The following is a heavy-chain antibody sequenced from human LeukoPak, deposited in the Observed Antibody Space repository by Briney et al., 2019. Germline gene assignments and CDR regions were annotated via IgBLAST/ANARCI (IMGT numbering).Heavy chain of an antibody. CDR1: GGSISSYY. D-gene: IGHD6-19*01. CDR2: IYYSGST. V-gene: IGHV4-59*08. CDR3: ARRIAGAGTAWFDP. J-gene: IGHJ5*02. Sequence: PSETLSLTCTVSGGSISSYYWSWIRQPPGKGLEWIGYIYYSGSTNYNPSLKSRVTISVDTSKNQFSLKLSSVTAADTAVYYCARRIAGAGTAWFDPWGQGTLVTVSS.